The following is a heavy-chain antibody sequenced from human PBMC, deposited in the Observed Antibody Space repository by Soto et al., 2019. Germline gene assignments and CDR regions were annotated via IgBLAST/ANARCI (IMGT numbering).Heavy chain of an antibody. J-gene: IGHJ3*02. Sequence: ASVKVSCKAFGYTFTGYYMHWVRQAPGQGLEWMGWINPKSGGTNYAQRFQGWVTMTRDTSISTAYMELSRLRSDDTAVYFCARDLGGISMEGDDAFDIWGQGTMVTVSS. CDR2: INPKSGGT. CDR1: GYTFTGYY. CDR3: ARDLGGISMEGDDAFDI. V-gene: IGHV1-2*04. D-gene: IGHD3-10*01.